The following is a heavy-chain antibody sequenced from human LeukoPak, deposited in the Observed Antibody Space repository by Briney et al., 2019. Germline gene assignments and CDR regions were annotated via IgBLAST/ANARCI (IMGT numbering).Heavy chain of an antibody. V-gene: IGHV3-74*01. J-gene: IGHJ4*02. Sequence: GGSLRLSCAASGFTFSIYWMHWVRQAPGKGLVWVSRINSDGSDTSYADSVKGRFTISRDNAKNTLYLQMNSLSAEDTAVYYCERARGYCTNGVCSAGFDYWGQGTLVTVSS. CDR3: ERARGYCTNGVCSAGFDY. CDR1: GFTFSIYW. CDR2: INSDGSDT. D-gene: IGHD2-8*01.